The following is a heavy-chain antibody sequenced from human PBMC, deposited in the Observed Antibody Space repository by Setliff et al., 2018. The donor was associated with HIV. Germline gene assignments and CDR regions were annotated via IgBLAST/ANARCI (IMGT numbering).Heavy chain of an antibody. CDR3: AGITVVTPYYFDY. Sequence: PSETLSLTCAVSAYSINSGYYWGWIRQSPGKGLEWIASIYTSGSTNYNPSLKSRVTISIDTSKNQFSLKLNSVTAADTAVYYCAGITVVTPYYFDYWGQGTLVTVSS. V-gene: IGHV4-38-2*01. J-gene: IGHJ4*02. D-gene: IGHD2-21*02. CDR2: IYTSGST. CDR1: AYSINSGYY.